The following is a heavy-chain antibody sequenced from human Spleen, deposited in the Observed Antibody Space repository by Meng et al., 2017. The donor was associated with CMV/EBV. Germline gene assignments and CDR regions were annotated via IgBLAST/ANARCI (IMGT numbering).Heavy chain of an antibody. CDR2: IDPSAGST. Sequence: KSSGYIFTSYYIHWVRQAPGQGLEWMGIIDPSAGSTTYEPKFQGRLIMTTDTSTSTVYMELKSLTSEDTAIYYCARDGSLTSNWCDPWGQGTLVTVSS. CDR1: GYIFTSYY. V-gene: IGHV1-46*01. D-gene: IGHD1-26*01. CDR3: ARDGSLTSNWCDP. J-gene: IGHJ5*02.